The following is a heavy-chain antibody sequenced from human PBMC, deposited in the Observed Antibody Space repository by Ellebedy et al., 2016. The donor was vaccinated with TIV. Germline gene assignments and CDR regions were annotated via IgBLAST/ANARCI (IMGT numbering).Heavy chain of an antibody. CDR1: GFTFSTYS. Sequence: GESLKISCAASGFTFSTYSLNWVRQAPGKGLEWVSSIITITNYADSVKGRFTISTDDSRTTLFLPMNSLRADDTAVYYCAQDAQGYAFAWGQGTLVTVSS. CDR2: IITIT. CDR3: AQDAQGYAFA. J-gene: IGHJ4*02. D-gene: IGHD1-1*01. V-gene: IGHV3-21*04.